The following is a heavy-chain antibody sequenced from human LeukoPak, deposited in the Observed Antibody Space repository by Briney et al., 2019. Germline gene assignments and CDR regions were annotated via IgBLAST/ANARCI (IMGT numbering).Heavy chain of an antibody. CDR3: TREGSNGVCDY. Sequence: GGSLRLSCAASGFTFDDYAMHWVRQAPGKGLEWVGFTRSKAYGGTTEYAASVKGRFTISRDDSKSIAYLQMNSLKTEDTAVYYCTREGSNGVCDYWGQGTLVTVSS. J-gene: IGHJ4*02. D-gene: IGHD2-8*01. CDR2: TRSKAYGGTT. V-gene: IGHV3-49*04. CDR1: GFTFDDYA.